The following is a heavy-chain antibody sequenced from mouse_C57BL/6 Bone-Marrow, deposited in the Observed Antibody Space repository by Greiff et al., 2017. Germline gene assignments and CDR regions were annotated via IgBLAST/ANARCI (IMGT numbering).Heavy chain of an antibody. CDR3: ARLELLAMGY. Sequence: VQLQQSGAELARPGASVKLSCKASGYTFTSYGISWVKQRTGQGLEWIGEIYPRSGNTYYNEKFKGKATLTADKSSSTAYMELRSLTSEDAAVYFCARLELLAMGYWGQGTSVTVSS. J-gene: IGHJ4*01. V-gene: IGHV1-81*01. CDR2: IYPRSGNT. CDR1: GYTFTSYG. D-gene: IGHD1-1*01.